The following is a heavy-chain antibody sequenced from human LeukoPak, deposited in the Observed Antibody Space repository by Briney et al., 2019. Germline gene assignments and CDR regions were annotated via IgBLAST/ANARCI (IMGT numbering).Heavy chain of an antibody. CDR2: IFYSGST. D-gene: IGHD3-22*01. J-gene: IGHJ3*01. V-gene: IGHV4-59*08. CDR1: GGSISSYY. CDR3: ARQSDSSGYYYLGAFDF. Sequence: SETLSLTCTVSGGSISSYYWSWIRQPPGKGLEWIGHIFYSGSTNYNPSLKSRLTMSVDTPKNQFSLKLSSVTAADTAVYYCARQSDSSGYYYLGAFDFWGQGTMVTVSS.